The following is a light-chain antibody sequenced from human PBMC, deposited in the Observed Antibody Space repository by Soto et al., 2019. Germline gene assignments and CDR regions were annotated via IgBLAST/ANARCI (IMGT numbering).Light chain of an antibody. CDR3: SSYTTTTRL. V-gene: IGLV2-14*01. CDR1: SSDIGSNNY. J-gene: IGLJ3*02. Sequence: QPASVSGSPGQSITISCTGTSSDIGSNNYVSWFQQRPGKAPTLIIYEVSNRPSGVSTHFSGSKSGNTASLTISGLLPEDEAEYSCSSYTTTTRLFGGGTKLTVL. CDR2: EVS.